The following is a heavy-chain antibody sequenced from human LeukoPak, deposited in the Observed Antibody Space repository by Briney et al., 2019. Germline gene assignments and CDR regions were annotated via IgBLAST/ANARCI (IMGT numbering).Heavy chain of an antibody. V-gene: IGHV4-59*08. CDR2: IYYSGST. CDR3: ARRGSGRLGTFDY. CDR1: GGSISSYY. Sequence: KPSETLSLTCTVSGGSISSYYWSWIRQPPGKGLEWIGYIYYSGSTNYNPSLKSRVTISVDTSKNQFSLKLSSVTAADTAVYYCARRGSGRLGTFDYWGQGTLVTVSS. D-gene: IGHD3-10*01. J-gene: IGHJ4*02.